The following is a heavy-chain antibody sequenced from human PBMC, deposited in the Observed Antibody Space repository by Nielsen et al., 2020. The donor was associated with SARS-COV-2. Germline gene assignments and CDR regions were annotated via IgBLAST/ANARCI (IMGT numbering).Heavy chain of an antibody. J-gene: IGHJ4*02. CDR2: ISWNSGSI. CDR1: GFTFDDYA. D-gene: IGHD2-2*01. Sequence: GGSLRLSCAASGFTFDDYAMHWVRQAPGKGLEWVSGISWNSGSIGYADSVKGRFTISRDNAKNSLYLQMNSLRVEDTAVYYCARTYCSRTSCHNADWGQGILVTVSS. CDR3: ARTYCSRTSCHNAD. V-gene: IGHV3-9*01.